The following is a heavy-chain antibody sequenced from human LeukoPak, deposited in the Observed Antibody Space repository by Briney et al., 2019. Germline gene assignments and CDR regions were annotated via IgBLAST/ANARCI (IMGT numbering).Heavy chain of an antibody. CDR2: LWFDGSNK. D-gene: IGHD6-13*01. CDR3: ITAYSSGWYAY. Sequence: GGSLRLSCAASGFTFSSFGMHWVRQAPGKGLEWVAVLWFDGSNKYYADSVKGRFTISRDNSKNTLYLQMNSLRAEDTAVYYCITAYSSGWYAYWGQGTLVTVSS. CDR1: GFTFSSFG. V-gene: IGHV3-33*01. J-gene: IGHJ4*02.